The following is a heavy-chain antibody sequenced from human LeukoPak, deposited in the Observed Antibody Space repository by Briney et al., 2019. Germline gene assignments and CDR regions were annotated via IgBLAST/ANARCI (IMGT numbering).Heavy chain of an antibody. V-gene: IGHV3-30*19. J-gene: IGHJ1*01. Sequence: GGSLRLSCAASVFTFSEYDMHWVRQAPGKGLEWVAVISYDGSNKYYADSVKGRFTISRDNSKNTLYLQMNSLRAEDTAVYYCARDLIGYRAEYFQHWGQGTLVTVSS. CDR1: VFTFSEYD. CDR3: ARDLIGYRAEYFQH. D-gene: IGHD3-16*02. CDR2: ISYDGSNK.